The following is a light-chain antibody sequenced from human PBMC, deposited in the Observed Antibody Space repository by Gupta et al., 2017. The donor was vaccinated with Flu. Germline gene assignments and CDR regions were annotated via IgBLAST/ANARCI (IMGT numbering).Light chain of an antibody. CDR1: AGTVTSGHY. CDR2: DVA. J-gene: IGLJ2*01. Sequence: QPVVTQEPSLTVSPGGTVTLTCGSTAGTVTSGHYPYWIQQKPGQAPRTLIYDVANKLSWTPARFSGSHLGGKAVLTLSGARPEDEADYYCLLSFGGARPLFGGGTRLTVL. V-gene: IGLV7-46*01. CDR3: LLSFGGARPL.